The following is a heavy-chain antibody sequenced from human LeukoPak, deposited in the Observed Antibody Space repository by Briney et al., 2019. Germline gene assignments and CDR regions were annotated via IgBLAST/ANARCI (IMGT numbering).Heavy chain of an antibody. CDR2: ISGSGGST. CDR1: GFTFSSYA. Sequence: GGSLRLSCAASGFTFSSYAMSWVRQAPGKGLEWVSAISGSGGSTYHADSVKGRFTISRNNSKNTLYLQMNSLRAEDTAVYYCTRGSGRNWFDPWGQGTLVTVSS. V-gene: IGHV3-23*01. D-gene: IGHD3-10*01. J-gene: IGHJ5*02. CDR3: TRGSGRNWFDP.